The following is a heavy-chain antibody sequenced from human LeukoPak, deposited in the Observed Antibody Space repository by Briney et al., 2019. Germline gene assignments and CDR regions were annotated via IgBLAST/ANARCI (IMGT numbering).Heavy chain of an antibody. V-gene: IGHV3-48*01. D-gene: IGHD3-10*01. Sequence: GGSLRLSCAASGFTFSSYSMNWVRQAPGKGLEWVSYISSSSSTIYYADSVKGRFTISRDNAKNSLYLQMNSLRAEDTAVYYCARERLLAYGSGSYIDYWGQGTLVTVSS. CDR1: GFTFSSYS. CDR3: ARERLLAYGSGSYIDY. CDR2: ISSSSSTI. J-gene: IGHJ4*02.